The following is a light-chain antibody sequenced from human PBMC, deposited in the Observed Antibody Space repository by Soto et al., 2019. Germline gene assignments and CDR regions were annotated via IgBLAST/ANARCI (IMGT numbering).Light chain of an antibody. CDR2: DAS. CDR1: QSISSW. Sequence: DIQMTQSPSTRSASVGDRVTIACRASQSISSWLAWYQQKPGKAPKLLIYDASSLESGVPSRFSGSGSGTEFTLTISSLQPDDFATYYCQQYNSYSYPFGQGTKVDI. V-gene: IGKV1-5*01. J-gene: IGKJ2*01. CDR3: QQYNSYSYP.